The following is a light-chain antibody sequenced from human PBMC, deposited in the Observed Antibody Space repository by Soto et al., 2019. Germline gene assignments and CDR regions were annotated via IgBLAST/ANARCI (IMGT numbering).Light chain of an antibody. Sequence: DIQMTQPPSSLSPSVGDRVTITCRASQNIDNYLNWYQQKPGKAPKLLIYAASSLQSGVPSRFTGSGSGTDFTLTISSLQPEDFATYYCQQSYNTPINFGQGTRLEIK. CDR1: QNIDNY. CDR3: QQSYNTPIN. J-gene: IGKJ5*01. CDR2: AAS. V-gene: IGKV1-39*01.